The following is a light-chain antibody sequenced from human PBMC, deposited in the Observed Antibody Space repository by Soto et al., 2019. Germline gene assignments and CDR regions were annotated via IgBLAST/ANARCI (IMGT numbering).Light chain of an antibody. CDR2: DVS. J-gene: IGLJ3*02. Sequence: QSALTQPASVSGSPGQSITISCTGTSSDIGAYNFVSWYQQHPGKAPKLMLYDVSNRPSGVSNRFSGSKSGNTASLTISGLQAEDEADYYCSSYTSSSTWVFGGGTKLTVL. V-gene: IGLV2-14*03. CDR1: SSDIGAYNF. CDR3: SSYTSSSTWV.